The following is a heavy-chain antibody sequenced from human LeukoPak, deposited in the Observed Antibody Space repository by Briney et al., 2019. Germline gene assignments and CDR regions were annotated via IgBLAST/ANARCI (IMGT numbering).Heavy chain of an antibody. V-gene: IGHV1-3*01. CDR1: GYIFTPHH. CDR2: VSAANNP. CDR3: AMSVEMPPIPSFDY. J-gene: IGHJ4*02. Sequence: ASVKVSCRTSGYIFTPHHIHWMRQAPGQGLELLGWVSAANNPEYSQKFQGRVVITRDASATTSYLELNSLRSEDTAVYYCAMSVEMPPIPSFDYWGQGTLVTVSS. D-gene: IGHD5-24*01.